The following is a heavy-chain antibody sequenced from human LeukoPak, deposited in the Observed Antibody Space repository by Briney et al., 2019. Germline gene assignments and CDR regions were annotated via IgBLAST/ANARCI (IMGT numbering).Heavy chain of an antibody. J-gene: IGHJ4*02. CDR1: GFTFSSYA. D-gene: IGHD6-13*01. Sequence: QTGGSLRLSCAASGFTFSSYAMHWVRQAPGKGLEWVAVISYDGSNKYYADSVKGRFTISRDNSKNTLYLQMNSLRAEDTAVYYCARDSTRLRLGAAGLDYWGQGTLVTVSS. V-gene: IGHV3-30-3*01. CDR2: ISYDGSNK. CDR3: ARDSTRLRLGAAGLDY.